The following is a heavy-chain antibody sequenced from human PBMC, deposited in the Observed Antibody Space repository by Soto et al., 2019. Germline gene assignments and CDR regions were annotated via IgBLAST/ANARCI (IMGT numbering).Heavy chain of an antibody. CDR1: GGSISSYY. CDR2: IYYSGST. CDR3: ARDGVVNWNDVDDP. J-gene: IGHJ5*02. V-gene: IGHV4-59*01. Sequence: SETLSLTCTVSGGSISSYYWSWIRQPPGKGLEWIGYIYYSGSTNYNPSLKSRVTISVDTSKNQFSLKLSSVTAADTAVYYCARDGVVNWNDVDDPWGQGTLVTVSS. D-gene: IGHD1-1*01.